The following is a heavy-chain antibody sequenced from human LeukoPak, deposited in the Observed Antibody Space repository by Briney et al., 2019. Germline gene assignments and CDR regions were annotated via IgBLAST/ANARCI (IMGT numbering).Heavy chain of an antibody. CDR1: GFTFITHD. V-gene: IGHV3-23*01. J-gene: IGHJ3*02. D-gene: IGHD2-2*03. CDR2: ISGSHAGRLGTT. CDR3: AKGGYFSFDM. Sequence: PGGSLRLSCAASGFTFITHDMSWVRQTPGKGLEWVSGISGSHAGRLGTTYYADSVQGRFTISRDNSNNALYLQMHSLRAEDTAMYFCAKGGYFSFDMWGKGTKVTVSS.